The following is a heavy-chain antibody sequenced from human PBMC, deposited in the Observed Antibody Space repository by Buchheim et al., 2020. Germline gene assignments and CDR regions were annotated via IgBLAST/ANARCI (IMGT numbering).Heavy chain of an antibody. V-gene: IGHV4-61*01. CDR2: IYYSGST. CDR3: AREYSGSYSNWFDP. J-gene: IGHJ5*02. D-gene: IGHD1-26*01. Sequence: QVQLQESGPGLVKPSETLSLTCTVSGGSVSSGSYSWSWIRQPPGKGLEWIGYIYYSGSTNYNPSLKSRVTISVDTSKNQFSLKLSSVTAADTAVYYCAREYSGSYSNWFDPWGQGTL. CDR1: GGSVSSGSYS.